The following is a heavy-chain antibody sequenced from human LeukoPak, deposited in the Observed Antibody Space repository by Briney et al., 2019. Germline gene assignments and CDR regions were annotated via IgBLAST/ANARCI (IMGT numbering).Heavy chain of an antibody. CDR3: ARTNSITGTNPFDY. D-gene: IGHD1-7*01. V-gene: IGHV2-70*01. Sequence: SGPTLVHPTQTLTLTCTFSGFSLGTSGMCVRWIRQPPVKALEWLPLIDWDDDKYYRTSLKTRLTISKDTSKNQVVLTITNMDPVDTATYYCARTNSITGTNPFDYWGQGTLVTVSS. CDR2: IDWDDDK. J-gene: IGHJ4*02. CDR1: GFSLGTSGMC.